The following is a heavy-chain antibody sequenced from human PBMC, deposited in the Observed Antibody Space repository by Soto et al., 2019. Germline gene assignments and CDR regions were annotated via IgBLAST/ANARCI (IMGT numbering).Heavy chain of an antibody. Sequence: WGSLRLSCTTSGFTFITYGIHFFRHSPCKWLEWVATIWYHGNTYYYKDSIKGRFAVSRDNSKNTVFLQMNTLRAEDTATYYCARDRGYGGNYVFDFWGLGTLVTVSS. D-gene: IGHD4-4*01. CDR1: GFTFITYG. CDR2: IWYHGNTY. CDR3: ARDRGYGGNYVFDF. J-gene: IGHJ4*02. V-gene: IGHV3-33*01.